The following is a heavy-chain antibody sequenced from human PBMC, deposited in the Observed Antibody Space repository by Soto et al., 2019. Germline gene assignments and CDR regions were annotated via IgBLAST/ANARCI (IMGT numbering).Heavy chain of an antibody. CDR2: VKSKTDGGTT. CDR1: GFTFNNAW. V-gene: IGHV3-15*01. CDR3: TNLYFDY. J-gene: IGHJ4*02. D-gene: IGHD1-20*01. Sequence: GGSLRLSCAASGFTFNNAWMNWVRQAPGKGLEWVGRVKSKTDGGTTEYAAPVKGRLTISRDDSKNMVYLQMNSLKTEDTAIYYCTNLYFDYWGQGALVTVSS.